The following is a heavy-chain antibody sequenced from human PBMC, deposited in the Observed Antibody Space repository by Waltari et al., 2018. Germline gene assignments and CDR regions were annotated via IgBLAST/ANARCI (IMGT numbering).Heavy chain of an antibody. J-gene: IGHJ3*02. CDR3: ARQTWIQLWLYAFDI. Sequence: QLQLQESGPGLVKPSETLSLTCTVSGGSISSSSYYWGWIRQPPGKGLEWIGSIYYSGSTCDNPSLKSRVTISVDTSKNQFSLKLSSVTAADTAVYYCARQTWIQLWLYAFDIWGQGTMVTVSS. D-gene: IGHD5-18*01. CDR2: IYYSGST. V-gene: IGHV4-39*01. CDR1: GGSISSSSYY.